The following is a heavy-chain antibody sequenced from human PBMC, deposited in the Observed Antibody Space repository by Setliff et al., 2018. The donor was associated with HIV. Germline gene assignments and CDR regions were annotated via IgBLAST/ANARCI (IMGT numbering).Heavy chain of an antibody. Sequence: ASVKVSCKASGYTFTGYYMHWVRQAPGQGLEWMGWINPNSGGTTYAQKFQGRVTMTRDTSISTAYMELSSLRSEDTAVYYCARERPGDHYESTGYQLADWFDPWGQGTLVTVSS. CDR3: ARERPGDHYESTGYQLADWFDP. J-gene: IGHJ5*02. D-gene: IGHD3-22*01. CDR1: GYTFTGYY. V-gene: IGHV1-2*02. CDR2: INPNSGGT.